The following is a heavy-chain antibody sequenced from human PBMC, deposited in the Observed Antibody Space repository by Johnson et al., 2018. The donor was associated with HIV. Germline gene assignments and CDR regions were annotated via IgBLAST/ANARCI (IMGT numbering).Heavy chain of an antibody. CDR3: ARRGTSSSSGLHAFDI. Sequence: VRLVESGGGLVQPGGSLRLSCAASGFTVSSNYMNWVRQAPGKGLEWVSVIYSGGSTYYTDSVKGRFTISRDNSKNTLYLQMNSLRAEDTAVYYCARRGTSSSSGLHAFDIWGQGTMVT. CDR1: GFTVSSNY. V-gene: IGHV3-66*02. D-gene: IGHD6-6*01. J-gene: IGHJ3*02. CDR2: IYSGGST.